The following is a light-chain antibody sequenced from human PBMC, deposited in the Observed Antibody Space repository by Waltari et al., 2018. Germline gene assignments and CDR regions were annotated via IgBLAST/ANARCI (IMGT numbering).Light chain of an antibody. V-gene: IGLV2-14*03. CDR3: NSYAGSNNYV. CDR2: DVS. J-gene: IGLJ1*01. CDR1: SSAVGAYNY. Sequence: QSALTQPASVSGSPGQSITISCAGSSSAVGAYNYVSWYQQHPGKAPRLIIYDVSNRPSGVSNRFSGSRSGNTASLTISGLQAEDEADYYCNSYAGSNNYVFGTGTKVTVL.